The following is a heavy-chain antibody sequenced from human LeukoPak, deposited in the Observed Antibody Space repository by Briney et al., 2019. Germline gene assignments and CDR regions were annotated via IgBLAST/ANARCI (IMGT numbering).Heavy chain of an antibody. D-gene: IGHD2-2*01. CDR3: ARARIVVVPAAMSSYAFDI. J-gene: IGHJ3*02. V-gene: IGHV1-69*04. CDR1: GGTFSRYA. CDR2: IIPILGIA. Sequence: SVKVSCKASGGTFSRYAISWVRQAPGQGLEWMGSIIPILGIANYAQKFQGRVTITADKSTSTAYMELSSLRSEDTAVYYCARARIVVVPAAMSSYAFDIRGQGTMVTVSS.